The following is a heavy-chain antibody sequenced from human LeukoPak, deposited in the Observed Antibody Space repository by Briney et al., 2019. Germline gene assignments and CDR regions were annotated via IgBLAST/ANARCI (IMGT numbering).Heavy chain of an antibody. Sequence: SETLSLTCTVSGRSINSYFWSWIRQPPGKGLEWIGYIYYSGSTNYNPSLKSRVTISVDTSKNQFSLKLSSVTAADTAVYYCARKSSSGWYFDNWGQGTLVTVSS. J-gene: IGHJ4*02. V-gene: IGHV4-59*01. CDR2: IYYSGST. CDR1: GRSINSYF. D-gene: IGHD6-19*01. CDR3: ARKSSSGWYFDN.